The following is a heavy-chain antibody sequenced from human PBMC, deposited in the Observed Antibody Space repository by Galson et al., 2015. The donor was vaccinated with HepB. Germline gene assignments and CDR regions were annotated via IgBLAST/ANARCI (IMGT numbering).Heavy chain of an antibody. CDR2: IRSKANSYAT. CDR1: GFTFSGSA. V-gene: IGHV3-73*01. J-gene: IGHJ5*02. CDR3: TRLGILFGKGFDP. D-gene: IGHD2-15*01. Sequence: SLRLSCAASGFTFSGSAMHWVRQASGKGLEWVGRIRSKANSYATAYAASVKGRFTISRDDSKNTAYLQMNSLKTEDTAVYYCTRLGILFGKGFDPWGQGTLVTVSS.